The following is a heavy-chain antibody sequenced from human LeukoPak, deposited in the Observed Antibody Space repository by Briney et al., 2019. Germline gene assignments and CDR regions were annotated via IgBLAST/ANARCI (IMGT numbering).Heavy chain of an antibody. J-gene: IGHJ5*02. Sequence: ASVKVSCKVSGYTLTELSMHWVRQAPGRGREWMGGFDPEDGETIYAQKFQGRVTMTEDTSTDTAYMELSSLRSEDTAVYYCATNYCSGGSCYPNWFDPWGQGTLVTVSS. D-gene: IGHD2-15*01. CDR2: FDPEDGET. V-gene: IGHV1-24*01. CDR3: ATNYCSGGSCYPNWFDP. CDR1: GYTLTELS.